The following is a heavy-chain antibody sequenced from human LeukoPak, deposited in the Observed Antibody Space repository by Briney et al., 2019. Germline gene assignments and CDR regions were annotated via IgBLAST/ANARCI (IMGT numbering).Heavy chain of an antibody. CDR1: GYTLTSYY. CDR3: ARADCTNGVCYDYYYYYGMDV. Sequence: ASVKVSCKASGYTLTSYYINWVRQATGQGLEWMGRMNPNSGNTGYAQKFQGRVTMTRNTSISTAYMELSSLRSEDTAVYYCARADCTNGVCYDYYYYYGMDVWGQGTTVTVSS. V-gene: IGHV1-8*01. D-gene: IGHD2-8*01. CDR2: MNPNSGNT. J-gene: IGHJ6*02.